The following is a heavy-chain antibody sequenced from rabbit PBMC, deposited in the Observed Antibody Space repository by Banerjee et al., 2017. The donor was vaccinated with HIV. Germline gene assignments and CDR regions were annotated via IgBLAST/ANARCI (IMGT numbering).Heavy chain of an antibody. V-gene: IGHV1S45*01. CDR1: GFDLSSYYY. Sequence: QEQLVESGGGLVQPEGSLTLTCKASGFDLSSYYYMCWVRQAPGKGLEWIACIYADSSGATYYASWAKGRFTISKTSSTTVTLQMTSLTAADTATYFCARASAYAFTRLDLWGPGTLVTVS. CDR3: ARASAYAFTRLDL. J-gene: IGHJ3*01. CDR2: IYADSSGAT. D-gene: IGHD6-1*01.